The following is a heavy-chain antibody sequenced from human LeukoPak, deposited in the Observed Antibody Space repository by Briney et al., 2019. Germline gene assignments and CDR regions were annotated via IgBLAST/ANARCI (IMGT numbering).Heavy chain of an antibody. CDR1: AFTFDDYG. CDR2: INWNGGST. CDR3: ARAAYCGGDCYRAFDI. Sequence: GGSLRLSCAASAFTFDDYGMSWVRQAPGKGLEWVSGINWNGGSTGYADSVKGRFTISRDNAKNSLYLQMNSLRAEDTALYYCARAAYCGGDCYRAFDIWGQGTMVTVSS. J-gene: IGHJ3*02. V-gene: IGHV3-20*04. D-gene: IGHD2-21*02.